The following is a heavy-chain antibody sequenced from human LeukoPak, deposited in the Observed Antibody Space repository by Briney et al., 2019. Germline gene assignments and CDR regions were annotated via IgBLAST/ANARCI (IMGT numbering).Heavy chain of an antibody. CDR1: GGSFSGYY. V-gene: IGHV4-34*01. D-gene: IGHD2/OR15-2a*01. CDR3: ARVFRPHYYYYYGMDV. Sequence: PSETLSLTCAVYGGSFSGYYWSWIRQPPGEGLEWIGEINHSGSTNYNPSLKSRVTISVDTSKNQFSLKLSSVTAADTAVYYCARVFRPHYYYYYGMDVWGQGTTVTVSS. CDR2: INHSGST. J-gene: IGHJ6*02.